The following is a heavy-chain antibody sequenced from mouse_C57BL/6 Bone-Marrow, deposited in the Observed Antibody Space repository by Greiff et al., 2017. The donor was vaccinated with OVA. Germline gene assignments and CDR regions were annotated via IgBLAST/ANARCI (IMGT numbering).Heavy chain of an antibody. V-gene: IGHV3-6*01. CDR3: ARGYYGSSYN. D-gene: IGHD1-1*01. Sequence: ESGPGLVKPSQSLSLTCSVTGYSITSGYYWNWIRQFPGNKLEWMGYISYDGSNNYNPSLKNRISITRDTSKNQFFLKLNSVTTEDTATYYCARGYYGSSYNRGQGTTLTVSS. CDR2: ISYDGSN. CDR1: GYSITSGYY. J-gene: IGHJ2*01.